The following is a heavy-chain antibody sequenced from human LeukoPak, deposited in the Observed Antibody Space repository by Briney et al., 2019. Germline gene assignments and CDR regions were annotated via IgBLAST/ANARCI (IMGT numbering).Heavy chain of an antibody. V-gene: IGHV1-69*13. D-gene: IGHD3-16*02. Sequence: ASVEVSCKASGGTFSSYAISWVRQAPGQGLEWMGGIIPIFGTANYAQKFQGRVTITADESTSTAYMELSSLRSEDTAVYYCASALIYDYVWGSYRYFDYWGQGTLVTVSS. CDR1: GGTFSSYA. CDR2: IIPIFGTA. J-gene: IGHJ4*02. CDR3: ASALIYDYVWGSYRYFDY.